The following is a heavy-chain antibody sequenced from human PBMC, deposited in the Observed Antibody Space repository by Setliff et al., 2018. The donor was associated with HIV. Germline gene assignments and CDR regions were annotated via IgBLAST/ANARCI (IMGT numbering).Heavy chain of an antibody. Sequence: GESLKISCETSGYIFNHYWIGWVRQMPGKGLECMGIIYPNDFDTKYSPSFQAQVTISADRSTNTAYLEGSSLKASGTAMYYFAKAGRGIYYTGGDYYDGFDVWGQGTMVTVSS. CDR3: AKAGRGIYYTGGDYYDGFDV. CDR2: IYPNDFDT. D-gene: IGHD2-8*02. CDR1: GYIFNHYW. V-gene: IGHV5-51*01. J-gene: IGHJ3*01.